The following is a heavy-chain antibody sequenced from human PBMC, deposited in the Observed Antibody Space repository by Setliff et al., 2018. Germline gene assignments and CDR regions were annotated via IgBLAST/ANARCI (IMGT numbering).Heavy chain of an antibody. CDR1: GFTFRSFG. J-gene: IGHJ4*02. V-gene: IGHV3-33*01. D-gene: IGHD3-22*01. Sequence: GGSLRLSCAASGFTFRSFGMHWVRQAPGKGLEWVAVIWYSGSQTFSVDSLKGRFTFSRDNAKKSVFLQVTSLRAEDTAIYYCARGRGNYDSTGYFYVPPYFDYWGQGALVTVSS. CDR3: ARGRGNYDSTGYFYVPPYFDY. CDR2: IWYSGSQT.